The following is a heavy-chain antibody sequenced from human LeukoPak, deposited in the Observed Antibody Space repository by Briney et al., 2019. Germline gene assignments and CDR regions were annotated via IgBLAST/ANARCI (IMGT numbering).Heavy chain of an antibody. CDR1: GFTFNTYW. J-gene: IGHJ3*01. D-gene: IGHD6-19*01. V-gene: IGHV3-7*01. CDR3: AREQYSSGSAFDL. CDR2: IKRDGREK. Sequence: PGGSLRLSCAASGFTFNTYWMNWVRQAPGKGLEWVANIKRDGREKYYVDSVKGRFTISRDNAKNSLYLQMNSLTSEDTAVYYCAREQYSSGSAFDLWGQGTTVTVSS.